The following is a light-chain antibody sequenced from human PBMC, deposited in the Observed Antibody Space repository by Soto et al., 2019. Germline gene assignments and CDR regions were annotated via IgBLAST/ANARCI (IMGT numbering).Light chain of an antibody. CDR1: QGIRRY. CDR2: AAS. J-gene: IGKJ4*01. CDR3: QQLNSSPLT. V-gene: IGKV1-9*01. Sequence: IQLTQSPSSLSASVGDRVLITCRASQGIRRYLAWYQQHSGKGPKLLFYAASTSQCGVPSRSSGSVSGTDFTLTTSSLQPEEFATAVSQQLNSSPLTYGGGPKVEIK.